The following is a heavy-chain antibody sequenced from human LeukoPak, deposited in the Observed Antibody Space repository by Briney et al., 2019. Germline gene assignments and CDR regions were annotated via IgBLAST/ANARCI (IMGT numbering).Heavy chain of an antibody. D-gene: IGHD2-15*01. J-gene: IGHJ4*02. CDR3: AREGGGGIDIEPSFDY. CDR1: GYTFTSYY. Sequence: ASVKVSCKASGYTFTSYYMHWVRQAPGQGLEWMGTINPSGGSTGYAQKFQGRVTMTRDTSTSTVYMELSSLRSEDTAVYYCAREGGGGIDIEPSFDYWGQGTLVTVSS. CDR2: INPSGGST. V-gene: IGHV1-46*01.